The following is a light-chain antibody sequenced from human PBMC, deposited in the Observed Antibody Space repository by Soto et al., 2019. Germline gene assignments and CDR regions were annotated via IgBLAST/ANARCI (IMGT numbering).Light chain of an antibody. CDR3: QQSYSTPPLT. CDR1: HSISSY. CDR2: AAS. J-gene: IGKJ4*02. Sequence: DIQMTQSPSSLSASVGDRVTITCRASHSISSYLNWYQQKPGKAPKLLIYAASSLQSGVPSRLGGSGSGTEFTLTISSLQPEDFATYYYQQSYSTPPLTFGGGTKVEIK. V-gene: IGKV1-39*01.